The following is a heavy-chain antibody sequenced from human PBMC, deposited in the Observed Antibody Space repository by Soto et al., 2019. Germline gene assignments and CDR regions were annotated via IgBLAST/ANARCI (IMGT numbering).Heavy chain of an antibody. CDR1: GGTLRSYA. CDR3: ARVEETIDY. V-gene: IGHV1-69*13. Sequence: GASVKVSCQGSGGTLRSYAINWVRQAPGQGLEWMGGIIPIFGTANYAQKFQGRVTITADESTSTAYMELSSLRSEDTAVYYYARVEETIDYWGQGTLVTVSS. D-gene: IGHD1-1*01. CDR2: IIPIFGTA. J-gene: IGHJ4*02.